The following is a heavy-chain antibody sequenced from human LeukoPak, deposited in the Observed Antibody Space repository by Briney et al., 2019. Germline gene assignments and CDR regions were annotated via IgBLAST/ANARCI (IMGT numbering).Heavy chain of an antibody. CDR2: IIDSGIST. J-gene: IGHJ4*02. CDR1: GFIFNSYA. Sequence: GGSLRLSCAASGFIFNSYAMAWVRQAPEKGLEWVSSIIDSGISTYYADSVKGRFTISRDNSKNTLYLQMNSLRAGDTAVYYCAKGSRGNYDYWGQGTLVTVSS. D-gene: IGHD1-26*01. CDR3: AKGSRGNYDY. V-gene: IGHV3-23*01.